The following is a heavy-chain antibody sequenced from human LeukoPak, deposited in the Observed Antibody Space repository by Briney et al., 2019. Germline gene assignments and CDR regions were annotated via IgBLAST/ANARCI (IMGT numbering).Heavy chain of an antibody. CDR3: AKKYSGYHYVDY. CDR1: GFTFSSYS. Sequence: GSLRLSCAASGFTFSSYSMNWVRQAPGQGLEWVSYITSSSSTIFYADSAKGRFTISRDNAKNSLYLQMNSLRAEDTAVYYCAKKYSGYHYVDYWGQGTLVTVSS. CDR2: ITSSSSTI. V-gene: IGHV3-48*01. D-gene: IGHD5-12*01. J-gene: IGHJ4*02.